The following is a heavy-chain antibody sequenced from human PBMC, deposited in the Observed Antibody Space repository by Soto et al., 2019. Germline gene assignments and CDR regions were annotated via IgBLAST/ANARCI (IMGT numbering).Heavy chain of an antibody. J-gene: IGHJ5*02. Sequence: QITLKESGPTLVKPTQTLTLTCTFSGFSLTTAGAGVGWIRQPPGKALESLALIYWNDDTRYTPSLKSRLTITKDTSQNSVVLRMTNVDPVDTATYYCTHRGYGNYPGDNWFDPWGQGIMVIVSS. CDR1: GFSLTTAGAG. CDR2: IYWNDDT. CDR3: THRGYGNYPGDNWFDP. D-gene: IGHD4-17*01. V-gene: IGHV2-5*01.